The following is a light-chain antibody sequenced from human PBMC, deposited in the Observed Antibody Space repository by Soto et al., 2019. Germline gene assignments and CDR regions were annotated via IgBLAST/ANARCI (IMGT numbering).Light chain of an antibody. CDR3: QPYNGWPLT. Sequence: EIVMTQSPATLSVPPGERATLSCRASQSVTSNLAWYQQKPGQAPRLVIYGASTRATGTPARFSGSGSGTEFTLTISSLQSEDFALYYCQPYNGWPLTFGGGTKVEI. V-gene: IGKV3-15*01. CDR1: QSVTSN. J-gene: IGKJ4*01. CDR2: GAS.